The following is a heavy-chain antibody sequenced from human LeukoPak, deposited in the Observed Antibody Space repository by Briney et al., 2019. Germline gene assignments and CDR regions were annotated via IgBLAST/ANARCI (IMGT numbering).Heavy chain of an antibody. Sequence: GGSLRLSCAASGFTFSGSAMHWVRQASGKGLECVGRIRSKANSYATAYAASVKGRFTISRDDSKNTAYLQMNSLKTEDTAVYYCTSLGAPYYDILTGYQNWFDPWGQGTLVTVSS. V-gene: IGHV3-73*01. D-gene: IGHD3-9*01. CDR3: TSLGAPYYDILTGYQNWFDP. J-gene: IGHJ5*02. CDR1: GFTFSGSA. CDR2: IRSKANSYAT.